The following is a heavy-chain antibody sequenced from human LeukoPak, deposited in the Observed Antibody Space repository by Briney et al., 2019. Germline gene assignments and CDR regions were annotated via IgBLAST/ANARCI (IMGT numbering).Heavy chain of an antibody. V-gene: IGHV4-4*02. J-gene: IGHJ4*02. CDR1: GGSISSSNW. CDR3: ASVRLGELSSPFDY. Sequence: SGTLSLTCAVSGGSISSSNWWSWVRQPPGKGLEWIGEIYHSGSTNYNPSLKSRVTISVDKSKNQFSLKLSSVTAADTAVYYCASVRLGELSSPFDYWGQGTLVTVSS. CDR2: IYHSGST. D-gene: IGHD3-16*02.